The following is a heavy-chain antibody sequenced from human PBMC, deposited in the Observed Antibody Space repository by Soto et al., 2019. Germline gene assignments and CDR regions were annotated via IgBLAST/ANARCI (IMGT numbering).Heavy chain of an antibody. CDR1: GFTFSSYA. V-gene: IGHV3-30-3*01. Sequence: GVSLRLSCSASGFTFSSYAMHWVRQAQGKGLEWVAVISYDGSNKYYADSVKGRFTISRDNSKNTLYLQMNSLRAEDTAVYYCARDKYAYSSSWFDPWGQGT. J-gene: IGHJ5*02. CDR2: ISYDGSNK. CDR3: ARDKYAYSSSWFDP. D-gene: IGHD6-13*01.